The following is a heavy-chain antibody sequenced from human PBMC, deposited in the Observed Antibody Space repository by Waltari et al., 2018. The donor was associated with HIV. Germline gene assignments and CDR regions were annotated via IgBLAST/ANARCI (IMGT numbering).Heavy chain of an antibody. CDR2: IYYSGNT. V-gene: IGHV4-59*11. D-gene: IGHD2-15*01. CDR1: GGSISNHY. J-gene: IGHJ6*02. CDR3: ARGPIMTPGNFYNGFDV. Sequence: QVQLLESGPGLVKPSETLSLTCSVSGGSISNHYLSWIRQPPGKGLEWIGYIYYSGNTNSTSSPKSRVTLSVDTSKNQFSLKLSSVTAADTAIYYCARGPIMTPGNFYNGFDVWGRGTTVIVSS.